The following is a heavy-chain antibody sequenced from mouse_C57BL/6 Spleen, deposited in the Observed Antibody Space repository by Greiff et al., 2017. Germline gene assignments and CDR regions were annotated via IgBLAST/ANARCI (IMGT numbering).Heavy chain of an antibody. Sequence: QVQLQQSGAELVRPGASVTLSCKASGSTFTDYEMPWVKQTPVHGLEWIGAIDPETGGTAYNQKFKGKAILTADKSSSTAYMELRSLTSEDSAVYYCTRYGYGSSYYAMYYWGQGTSVTVSS. CDR2: IDPETGGT. J-gene: IGHJ4*01. CDR3: TRYGYGSSYYAMYY. D-gene: IGHD1-1*01. V-gene: IGHV1-15*01. CDR1: GSTFTDYE.